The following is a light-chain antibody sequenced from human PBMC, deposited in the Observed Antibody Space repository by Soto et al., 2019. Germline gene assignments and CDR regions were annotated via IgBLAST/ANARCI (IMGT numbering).Light chain of an antibody. CDR3: QHYNSYGT. J-gene: IGKJ1*01. V-gene: IGKV3D-20*01. CDR1: QSVSRNY. Sequence: EIVLTQSPATLSLSPGERATLSCGASQSVSRNYLAWFQQKPGLAPRLLIYDASTRATGIPDRFSGGGSGTDFTLTISSLQPDDFATYYCQHYNSYGTFGQGTKVDIK. CDR2: DAS.